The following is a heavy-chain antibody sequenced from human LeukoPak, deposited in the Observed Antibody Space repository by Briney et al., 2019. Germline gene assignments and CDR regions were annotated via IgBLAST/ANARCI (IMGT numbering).Heavy chain of an antibody. CDR2: TYYRSKWYN. CDR3: ARVLADFWSGYYPYYFDY. J-gene: IGHJ4*02. Sequence: SQTLSLTCAISGDSVSSNSAAWNWIRQSPSRGLEWLGRTYYRSKWYNDYAVSVKSRITINPDTSKNQFSLQLNSVTPEDTAVYYCARVLADFWSGYYPYYFDYWGQGTLVTVSS. CDR1: GDSVSSNSAA. V-gene: IGHV6-1*01. D-gene: IGHD3-3*01.